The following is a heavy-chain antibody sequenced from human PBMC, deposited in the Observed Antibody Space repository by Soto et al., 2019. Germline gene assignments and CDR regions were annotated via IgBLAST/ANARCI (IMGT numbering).Heavy chain of an antibody. CDR2: MNPNSGNT. Sequence: ASVKVSCKASGYTFTSYDINWVRQATGQGLEWMGWMNPNSGNTGYAQKFQGRVTMTRNTSISTAFMELSSLRSEDTAVYYCARVIRKATLGAAAGAMWFWGQGTLVTVSS. CDR3: ARVIRKATLGAAAGAMWF. D-gene: IGHD6-13*01. J-gene: IGHJ4*02. V-gene: IGHV1-8*01. CDR1: GYTFTSYD.